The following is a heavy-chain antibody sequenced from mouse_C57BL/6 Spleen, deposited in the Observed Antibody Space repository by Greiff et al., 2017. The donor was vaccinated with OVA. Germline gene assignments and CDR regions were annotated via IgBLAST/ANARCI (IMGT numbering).Heavy chain of an antibody. CDR3: ARLGLHYAMDY. J-gene: IGHJ4*01. CDR2: IYPGDGDT. V-gene: IGHV1-80*01. Sequence: QVQLQQSGAELVKPGASVKISCKASGYAFSSYWMNWVKQRPGKGLEWIGQIYPGDGDTNYNGKFKGKATLTADKSSSTAYMQLSSLTSEDSAVYFCARLGLHYAMDYWGQGTSVTVSS. CDR1: GYAFSSYW. D-gene: IGHD3-1*01.